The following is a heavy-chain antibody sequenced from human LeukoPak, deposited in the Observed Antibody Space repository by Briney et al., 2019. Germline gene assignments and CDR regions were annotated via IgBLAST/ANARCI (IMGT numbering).Heavy chain of an antibody. CDR3: ARDSIPVAVYFDH. CDR1: GFTFSNYW. J-gene: IGHJ4*02. D-gene: IGHD6-19*01. Sequence: GGSLRLSCAASGFTFSNYWMHWVRQAPGKGLVWVSRIKSDGSGTSYADSVKGRFTIARDNAKNTLYLQMNSLRAEDTALYYCARDSIPVAVYFDHWGQGALVTVSS. V-gene: IGHV3-74*01. CDR2: IKSDGSGT.